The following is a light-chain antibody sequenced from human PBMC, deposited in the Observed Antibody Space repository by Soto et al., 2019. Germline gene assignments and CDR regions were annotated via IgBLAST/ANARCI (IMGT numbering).Light chain of an antibody. J-gene: IGLJ3*02. CDR2: STS. V-gene: IGLV7-43*01. CDR3: LLYYGGGHWV. CDR1: TGAVTGDYY. Sequence: QTVVTQEPSLTVSPGWTVTLPCASNTGAVTGDYYPNWFQQKPGQAPRELIYSTSNTHSWTPARFSGSLLGGKAALTLSGVQPEDEAEYFCLLYYGGGHWVFGGGTKVTVL.